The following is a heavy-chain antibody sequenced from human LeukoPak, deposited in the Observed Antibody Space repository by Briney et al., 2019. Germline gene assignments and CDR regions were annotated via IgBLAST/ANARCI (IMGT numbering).Heavy chain of an antibody. CDR2: VFYSGNT. CDR1: GVSISSYY. Sequence: SETLSLTCTVSGVSISSYYWTWIRQPPGRGLEWIGCVFYSGNTNYNPSLKSRVTISIDTSKNQFSLRLTSVTAADTAVYYCARYDYSYYWAFDNWGQGTLVTVSS. V-gene: IGHV4-59*01. CDR3: ARYDYSYYWAFDN. J-gene: IGHJ4*02. D-gene: IGHD4-11*01.